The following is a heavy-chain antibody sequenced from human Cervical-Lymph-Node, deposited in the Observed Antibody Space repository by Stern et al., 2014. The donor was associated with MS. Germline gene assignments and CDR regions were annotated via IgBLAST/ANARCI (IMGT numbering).Heavy chain of an antibody. D-gene: IGHD3-10*01. V-gene: IGHV1-69*01. Sequence: MQLVESGAEVQKPGSSVKVSCRASGGTFRSSDISWVRQAPGQGLEWMGGIIPIIGTANYAQKYQGRVTITADESTSTAYMELSSLRSEDTAIYYCALGGFGHYFEYWGQGTLVTVSS. CDR2: IIPIIGTA. CDR3: ALGGFGHYFEY. J-gene: IGHJ4*02. CDR1: GGTFRSSD.